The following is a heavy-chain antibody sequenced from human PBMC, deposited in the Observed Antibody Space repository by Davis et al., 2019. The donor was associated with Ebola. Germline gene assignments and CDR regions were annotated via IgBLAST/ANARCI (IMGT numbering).Heavy chain of an antibody. J-gene: IGHJ4*02. CDR3: ARTLEMATLYFDY. D-gene: IGHD5-24*01. CDR1: GGSISSYY. CDR2: IYYSGST. V-gene: IGHV4-59*08. Sequence: PSETLSLTCTVSGGSISSYYWSWIRQPPGKGLEWIGYIYYSGSTNYNPSLKSRVTISVDTSKNQFSLKLSSVTAADTAVYYCARTLEMATLYFDYWGQGTLVTVSS.